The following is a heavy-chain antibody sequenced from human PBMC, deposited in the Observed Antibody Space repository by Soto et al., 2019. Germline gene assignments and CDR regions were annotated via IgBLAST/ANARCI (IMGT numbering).Heavy chain of an antibody. D-gene: IGHD5-12*01. Sequence: QVQLVQSGAEVKKPGSSVTVSCKASGGTFSSYTISWGRQAPGQGLEGMGGIIPIFGTANYAQKFQGRVTITADESTSTAYMELSSLRSEDTAVYYCARGNHRWLQLWYFDLWGRGTLVTVSS. CDR2: IIPIFGTA. J-gene: IGHJ2*01. V-gene: IGHV1-69*12. CDR1: GGTFSSYT. CDR3: ARGNHRWLQLWYFDL.